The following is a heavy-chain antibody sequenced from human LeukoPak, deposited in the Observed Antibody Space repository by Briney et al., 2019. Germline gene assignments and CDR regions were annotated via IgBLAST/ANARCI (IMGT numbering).Heavy chain of an antibody. CDR1: GGSISSSSYY. CDR3: ARHRSGWLQSSFDY. J-gene: IGHJ4*02. Sequence: PSETLSLTCTVSGGSISSSSYYWSWIRQPAGKGLEWIGHIYTTGTTNYNPSLKSRVTMSIDTSKNQFSLKLSSVTAADTAVYYCARHRSGWLQSSFDYWGQGTLVTVSS. D-gene: IGHD5-24*01. V-gene: IGHV4-61*09. CDR2: IYTTGTT.